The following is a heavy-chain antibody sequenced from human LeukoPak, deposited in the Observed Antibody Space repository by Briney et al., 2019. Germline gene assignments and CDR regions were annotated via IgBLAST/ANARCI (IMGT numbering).Heavy chain of an antibody. J-gene: IGHJ4*02. V-gene: IGHV3-74*01. D-gene: IGHD3-3*01. CDR1: GFTFSTSW. Sequence: PGGSLRLSCAASGFTFSTSWMHWVRQVPGKGLVWVSRINSDGRSTDYADSVKGRFTISRDNTKNTLYLQMNSLRVGDTAVYYCAHTVWSGNYFDYWGQGTLVTVSS. CDR3: AHTVWSGNYFDY. CDR2: INSDGRST.